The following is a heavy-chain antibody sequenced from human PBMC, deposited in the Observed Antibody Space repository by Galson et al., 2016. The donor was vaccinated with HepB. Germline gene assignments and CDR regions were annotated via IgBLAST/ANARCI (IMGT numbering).Heavy chain of an antibody. CDR2: ISPFSGAT. Sequence: SVKVSCKASGYTFSDYYIHWVRQAPGQGLEWMGRISPFSGATVYTQRFQGAVTMTKDRSISTAFMELHSLKSDDTAVYYCARQRGGALDFDCWGQGTLVTVSS. CDR3: ARQRGGALDFDC. J-gene: IGHJ4*02. V-gene: IGHV1-2*06. D-gene: IGHD3-10*01. CDR1: GYTFSDYY.